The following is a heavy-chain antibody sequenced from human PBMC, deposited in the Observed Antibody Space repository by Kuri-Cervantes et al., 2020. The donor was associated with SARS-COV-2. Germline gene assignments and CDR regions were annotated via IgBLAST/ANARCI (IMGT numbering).Heavy chain of an antibody. J-gene: IGHJ3*02. CDR3: ATGVPTRLFGEELKNDAFDI. D-gene: IGHD3-10*01. CDR2: FDPEDGET. Sequence: ASVKVSCKVSGYTLTELSMHWVRQAPGKGLEWMGGFDPEDGETIYAQKFQGRVTMTEDTSTDTAHMVLSSLRSEDTAVYYCATGVPTRLFGEELKNDAFDIWGQGTTVTVSS. CDR1: GYTLTELS. V-gene: IGHV1-24*01.